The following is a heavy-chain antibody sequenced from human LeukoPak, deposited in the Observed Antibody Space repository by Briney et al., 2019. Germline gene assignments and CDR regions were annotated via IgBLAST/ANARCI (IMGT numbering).Heavy chain of an antibody. Sequence: GGSLRLSCAASGFTFSDYYMSWIRQAPGKGLEWVSYISSSSSYTNYADSVKGRFTISRDNAKNSLYLQMNSLRAEDTALYYCAKDIGSYGYYFQHWGQGTLVTVSS. V-gene: IGHV3-11*05. J-gene: IGHJ1*01. CDR2: ISSSSSYT. CDR1: GFTFSDYY. CDR3: AKDIGSYGYYFQH. D-gene: IGHD5-18*01.